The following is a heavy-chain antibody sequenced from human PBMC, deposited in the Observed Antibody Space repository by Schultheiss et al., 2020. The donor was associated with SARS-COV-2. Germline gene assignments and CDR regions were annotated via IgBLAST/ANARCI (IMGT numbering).Heavy chain of an antibody. Sequence: GRSLRLSCAASGFTFSSYAMHWVRQAPGKGLEWVAVISYDGSNKYYADSVKGRFTISRDNSKNTLYLQMNSLRAEDTAVYYCARDRRDIVVVVASTYYYYGMDVWGQGTTVTVSS. J-gene: IGHJ6*02. CDR1: GFTFSSYA. CDR3: ARDRRDIVVVVASTYYYYGMDV. CDR2: ISYDGSNK. D-gene: IGHD2-15*01. V-gene: IGHV3-30*04.